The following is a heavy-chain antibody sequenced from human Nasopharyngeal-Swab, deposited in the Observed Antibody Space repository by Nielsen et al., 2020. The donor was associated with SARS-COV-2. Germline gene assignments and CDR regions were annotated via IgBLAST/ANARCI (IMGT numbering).Heavy chain of an antibody. V-gene: IGHV3-9*01. CDR2: ISWNSGSI. CDR3: AKVRSYYDGFYFDY. D-gene: IGHD1-26*01. CDR1: GFTFDDYA. Sequence: LRLSCAASGFTFDDYAMHWVRQAPGKGLEWVSGISWNSGSIGYADSVKGRFTISRDNAKNSLYLQMNSLRAEDTALYYCAKVRSYYDGFYFDYWGQGTLVTVSS. J-gene: IGHJ4*02.